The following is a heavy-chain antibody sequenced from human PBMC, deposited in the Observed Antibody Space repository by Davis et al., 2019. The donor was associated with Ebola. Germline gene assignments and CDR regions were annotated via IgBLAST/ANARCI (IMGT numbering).Heavy chain of an antibody. Sequence: ASVKVSCKASGYTFTSYDINWVRQATGQGLEWMGWMNPNSGNTGYAQKLHGRVTMTTDTSTRTAYMELRSLRSDDTAVYYCTSMGDYSSHRQGSHWYFDLWGPGTLVTVSS. J-gene: IGHJ2*01. CDR2: MNPNSGNT. D-gene: IGHD6-13*01. CDR1: GYTFTSYD. CDR3: TSMGDYSSHRQGSHWYFDL. V-gene: IGHV1-8*01.